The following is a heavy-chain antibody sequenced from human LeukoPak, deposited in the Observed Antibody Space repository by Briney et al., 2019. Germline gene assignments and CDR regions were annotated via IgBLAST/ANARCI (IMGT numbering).Heavy chain of an antibody. CDR3: ASRDKGYYYGMDV. Sequence: QPGGSPRLSCAASGFTVSGNYMSWVRQAPGKGLEWVSLLYSGGSTYYADSVKGRFSISRDNSKNTLYLQMNSLRAEDTAVYYCASRDKGYYYGMDVWGQGTTVTVSS. J-gene: IGHJ6*02. CDR1: GFTVSGNY. V-gene: IGHV3-66*01. D-gene: IGHD5-24*01. CDR2: LYSGGST.